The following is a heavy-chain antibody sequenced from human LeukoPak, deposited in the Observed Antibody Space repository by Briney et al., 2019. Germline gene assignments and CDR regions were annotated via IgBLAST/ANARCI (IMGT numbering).Heavy chain of an antibody. J-gene: IGHJ4*02. CDR1: GFTFSNYA. CDR2: ILFDGNNE. Sequence: GRPLRHSCAASGFTFSNYAMHCLRQAPGKALEWLAVILFDGNNEYYADSGKGRFTISRDNSKNTLYLQMNSLRGEDAAVYYCASTSRGVIDYWGQGTLVTVSS. D-gene: IGHD3-10*01. V-gene: IGHV3-30-3*01. CDR3: ASTSRGVIDY.